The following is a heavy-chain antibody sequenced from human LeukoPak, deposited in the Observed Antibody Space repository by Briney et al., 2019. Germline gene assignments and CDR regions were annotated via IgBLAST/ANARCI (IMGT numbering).Heavy chain of an antibody. CDR2: INPNSGGT. J-gene: IGHJ3*02. D-gene: IGHD6-6*01. CDR3: ASIAARRSAFDI. Sequence: ASLKVSSTASGYTFTGSYMPWVRQSRGQGLEWMVWINPNSGGTNYAQKFQGRVTMTRDTSISTAYMELSRLRSDDTAVYYCASIAARRSAFDIWGQGTMVTASS. V-gene: IGHV1-2*02. CDR1: GYTFTGSY.